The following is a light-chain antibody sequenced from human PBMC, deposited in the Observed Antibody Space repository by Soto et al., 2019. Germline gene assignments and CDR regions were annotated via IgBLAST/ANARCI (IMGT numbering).Light chain of an antibody. Sequence: EIVMTQSPATLSLSPGERATLSCRASQSVSSNLAWYQQKPGPAPRLLIYGASTRATGIPARFSGSGSGTEVTLTISRLQSEDFAVYYCQQYNNWLNTFGQGTRLEIK. J-gene: IGKJ5*01. V-gene: IGKV3-15*01. CDR1: QSVSSN. CDR2: GAS. CDR3: QQYNNWLNT.